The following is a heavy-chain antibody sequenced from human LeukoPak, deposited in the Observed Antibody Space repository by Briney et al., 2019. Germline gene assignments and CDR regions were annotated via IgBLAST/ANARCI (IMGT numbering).Heavy chain of an antibody. CDR1: GFTFSSYW. D-gene: IGHD3-22*01. V-gene: IGHV3-74*01. J-gene: IGHJ4*02. CDR2: INSDGSST. Sequence: GGSLRLSCAASGFTFSSYWMHWVRQAPGKRLVWVSRINSDGSSTSYADSVKGRFTISRDNAKNTLYLQMNSLRAEDTAVYYCARDGPDYYDSSGYWGEYWGQGTLVTVSS. CDR3: ARDGPDYYDSSGYWGEY.